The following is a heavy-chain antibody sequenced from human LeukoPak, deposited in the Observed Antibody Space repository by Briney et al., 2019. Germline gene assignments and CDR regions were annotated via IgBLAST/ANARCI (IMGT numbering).Heavy chain of an antibody. CDR3: ACEGSYYVLDY. Sequence: ASVKVSCKASGYTFTMYYIHWVRQAPGQGLEWMGMINPSDGATTYAQRFQGRVTMTRDMSTTTVYMDLRSLRSEDTAVYYCACEGSYYVLDYWGQGTLVTVSS. D-gene: IGHD1-26*01. J-gene: IGHJ4*02. CDR2: INPSDGAT. CDR1: GYTFTMYY. V-gene: IGHV1-46*01.